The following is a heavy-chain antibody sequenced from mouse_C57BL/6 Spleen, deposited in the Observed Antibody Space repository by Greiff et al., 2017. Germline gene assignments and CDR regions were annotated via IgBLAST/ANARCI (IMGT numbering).Heavy chain of an antibody. D-gene: IGHD2-4*01. CDR2: IYPRSGNT. CDR1: GYTFTSYG. Sequence: QVQLQQSGAELARPGASVKLSCKASGYTFTSYGISWVKQRTGQGLEWIGEIYPRSGNTYYNVKFKGKATLTADKSSSTAYMELRSLTSEDSAVYFCARWDDYDGYFDVWGTGTTVTVSS. V-gene: IGHV1-81*01. J-gene: IGHJ1*03. CDR3: ARWDDYDGYFDV.